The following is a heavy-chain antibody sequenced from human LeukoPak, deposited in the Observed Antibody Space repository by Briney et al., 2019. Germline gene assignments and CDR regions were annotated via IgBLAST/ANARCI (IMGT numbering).Heavy chain of an antibody. CDR3: AREGERGAFIY. CDR1: GGSISSGGYY. CDR2: IYYSGST. V-gene: IGHV4-31*03. J-gene: IGHJ4*02. Sequence: SETLSLTCTVSGGSISSGGYYWSWIRQHPGKGLEWIGYIYYSGSTYYNPSLKSRVTISVDTSKNQFSLKLSSVTAADTAVYYCAREGERGAFIYWGQGTLVTVSS. D-gene: IGHD3-16*01.